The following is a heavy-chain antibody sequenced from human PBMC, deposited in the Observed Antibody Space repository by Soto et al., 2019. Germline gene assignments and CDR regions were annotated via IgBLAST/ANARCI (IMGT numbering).Heavy chain of an antibody. V-gene: IGHV4-59*01. Sequence: SETLSLTCTVSGGSISRYYWSWIRQPPGKGLEWIGYIYYSGRTNENPTLKSRVTIAVDTSKRQFSLKLRSVTAADTAVYYCPRNIAARPSAAGCYYYYYIDVWGKGTTVTVSS. CDR2: IYYSGRT. J-gene: IGHJ6*03. CDR1: GGSISRYY. D-gene: IGHD6-6*01. CDR3: PRNIAARPSAAGCYYYYYIDV.